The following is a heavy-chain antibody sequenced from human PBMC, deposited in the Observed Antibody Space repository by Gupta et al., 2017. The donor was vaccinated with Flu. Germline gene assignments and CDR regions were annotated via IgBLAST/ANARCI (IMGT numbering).Heavy chain of an antibody. D-gene: IGHD3-3*02. Sequence: GTAGDTYYPGSVKGRFTISRENAKNSLYLQMNSLRAGDTAVYYCARGEYIFGVVTKFDYWGQGTLVTVSS. V-gene: IGHV3-13*01. CDR2: GTAGDT. J-gene: IGHJ4*02. CDR3: ARGEYIFGVVTKFDY.